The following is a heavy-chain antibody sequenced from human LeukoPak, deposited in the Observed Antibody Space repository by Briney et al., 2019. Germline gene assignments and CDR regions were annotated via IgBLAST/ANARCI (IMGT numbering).Heavy chain of an antibody. V-gene: IGHV4-61*01. CDR3: ARAWPLSDPWYFDL. CDR1: GGSVSSGSYY. Sequence: PSETLSLTCTVSGGSVSSGSYYWGWIRQPPGKGLEWIGYIYYSGSTNYNPSLKSRVTISVDTSKNQFSLKLSSVTAADTAVYYCARAWPLSDPWYFDLWGRGTLVTVSS. CDR2: IYYSGST. J-gene: IGHJ2*01. D-gene: IGHD5-24*01.